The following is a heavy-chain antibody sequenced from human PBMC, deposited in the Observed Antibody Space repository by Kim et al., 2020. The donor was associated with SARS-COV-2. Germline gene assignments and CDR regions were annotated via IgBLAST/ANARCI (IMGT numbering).Heavy chain of an antibody. V-gene: IGHV4-59*08. CDR3: GGRGSSSWYVNRYGMDV. J-gene: IGHJ6*02. CDR1: GGSISSYY. CDR2: IYYSGST. Sequence: SETLSLTCTVSGGSISSYYWSWIRQPPGKGLEWIGYIYYSGSTNYNPSLKSRVTISVDTSKNQFSLKLSSVTAADTAVYYCGGRGSSSWYVNRYGMDVWGQGTTVTVSS. D-gene: IGHD6-13*01.